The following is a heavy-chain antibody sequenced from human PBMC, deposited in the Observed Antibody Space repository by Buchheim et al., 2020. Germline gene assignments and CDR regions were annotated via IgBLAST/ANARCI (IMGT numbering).Heavy chain of an antibody. J-gene: IGHJ4*02. V-gene: IGHV4-59*01. Sequence: QVQLQESGPGLVKPSETLSLTCTVSGGSISSYYWSWIRQPPGKGLEWIGYIYYSGSTNYNPSLKSRVTISVDTSKNQFPPTLSSVTAADTAVYYCARDKYSNYFDYWGQGTL. CDR3: ARDKYSNYFDY. CDR1: GGSISSYY. CDR2: IYYSGST. D-gene: IGHD4-11*01.